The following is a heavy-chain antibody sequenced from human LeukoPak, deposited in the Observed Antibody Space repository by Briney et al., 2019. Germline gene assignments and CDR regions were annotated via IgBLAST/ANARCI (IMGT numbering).Heavy chain of an antibody. CDR2: ITFDGSNI. V-gene: IGHV3-30*04. J-gene: IGHJ4*02. CDR3: ARSYFGDYVIDY. CDR1: GFIFSNYA. D-gene: IGHD4-17*01. Sequence: GGSLRLSCAGSGFIFSNYAMHWVRLAPGKGLEWMTIITFDGSNIYYADSVKGRFTVSRDNSKSTLYLQMNSLSADDTAVYYCARSYFGDYVIDYWGQGTLVTVSS.